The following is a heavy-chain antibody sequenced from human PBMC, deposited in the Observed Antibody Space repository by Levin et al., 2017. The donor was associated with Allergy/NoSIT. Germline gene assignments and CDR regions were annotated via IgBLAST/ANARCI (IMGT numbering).Heavy chain of an antibody. V-gene: IGHV3-23*01. CDR3: AKDPRDCSSTSCYTWYYYYGMDV. CDR2: ISGSDGST. Sequence: GGSLRLSCAASGFTFSSYAMSWVRQAPGKGLEWVSGISGSDGSTYYADSVKGRFTISRDNSKNTLYLQMNSLRAEDTAVYYCAKDPRDCSSTSCYTWYYYYGMDVWGQGTTVTVSS. CDR1: GFTFSSYA. D-gene: IGHD2-2*02. J-gene: IGHJ6*02.